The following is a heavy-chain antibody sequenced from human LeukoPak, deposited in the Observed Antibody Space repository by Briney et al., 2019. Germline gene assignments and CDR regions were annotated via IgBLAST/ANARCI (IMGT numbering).Heavy chain of an antibody. Sequence: GGSLRLSCVASGFTFSNHAMTWVRQAPGKGLEWVSAISANGVDTFYAPSVKGRFTISRDNSKNTLYLQINSLRAEDTAVYYCAKDASSSWHQNWFDPWGQGTLVTVSS. D-gene: IGHD6-13*01. CDR3: AKDASSSWHQNWFDP. CDR1: GFTFSNHA. CDR2: ISANGVDT. V-gene: IGHV3-23*01. J-gene: IGHJ5*02.